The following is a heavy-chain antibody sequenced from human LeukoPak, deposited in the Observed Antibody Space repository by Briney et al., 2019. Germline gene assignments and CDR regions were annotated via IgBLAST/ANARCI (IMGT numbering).Heavy chain of an antibody. Sequence: GGSLRLSCAASGFTVSSNYMSWVGQAPGKGLEWVSVIYSGGSTYYADSVKGRFTISRDNSKNTLYLQMNSLRAEDTAVYYCARVQITFGGVIDYWGQGTLVTVSS. CDR2: IYSGGST. CDR3: ARVQITFGGVIDY. V-gene: IGHV3-66*01. D-gene: IGHD3-16*01. J-gene: IGHJ4*02. CDR1: GFTVSSNY.